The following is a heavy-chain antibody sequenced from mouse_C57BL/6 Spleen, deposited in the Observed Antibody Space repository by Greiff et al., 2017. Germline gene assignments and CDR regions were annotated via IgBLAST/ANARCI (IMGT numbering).Heavy chain of an antibody. CDR1: GYTFTDYE. D-gene: IGHD2-1*01. J-gene: IGHJ4*01. CDR2: IDPETGGT. CDR3: TEGNYEYYYAMDY. V-gene: IGHV1-15*01. Sequence: QVQLQQSGAELVRPGASVTLSCKASGYTFTDYEMHWVKQTPVHGLEWIGAIDPETGGTAYNQKFKGKAILTADKSSSTAYMELRSLTSEDSAVYYCTEGNYEYYYAMDYWGQGTSVTVSS.